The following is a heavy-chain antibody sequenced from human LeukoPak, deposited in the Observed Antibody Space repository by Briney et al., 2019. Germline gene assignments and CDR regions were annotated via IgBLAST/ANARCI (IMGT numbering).Heavy chain of an antibody. V-gene: IGHV4-30-4*08. Sequence: NTSETLSLTCTVSGGSISSGDYYWSWIRQPPGKGLEWIGYIYYSGGTYYNPSLKSRVTISVDTSKNQFSLKLSSVTAADTAVYYCARDLSESYYFDYWGQGTLVTVSS. CDR2: IYYSGGT. J-gene: IGHJ4*02. CDR3: ARDLSESYYFDY. CDR1: GGSISSGDYY. D-gene: IGHD2/OR15-2a*01.